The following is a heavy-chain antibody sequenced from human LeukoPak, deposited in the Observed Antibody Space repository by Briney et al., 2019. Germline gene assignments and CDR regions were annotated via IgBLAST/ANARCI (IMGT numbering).Heavy chain of an antibody. CDR2: IIPIFGTA. D-gene: IGHD4-17*01. CDR3: ASTEQGVTRFDY. CDR1: GGTFSSCA. Sequence: SVKVSCKASGGTFSSCAISWVRQAPGQGLEWMGGIIPIFGTANYAQKFQGRVTITADKSTSTAYMELSSLRSEDTAVYYCASTEQGVTRFDYWGQGTLVTVSS. J-gene: IGHJ4*02. V-gene: IGHV1-69*06.